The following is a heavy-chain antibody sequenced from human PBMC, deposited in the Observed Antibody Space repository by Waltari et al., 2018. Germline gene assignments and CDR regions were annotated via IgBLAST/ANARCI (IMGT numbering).Heavy chain of an antibody. D-gene: IGHD5-18*01. J-gene: IGHJ4*02. V-gene: IGHV1-2*06. CDR1: GTTFTGHN. CDR3: TRSWIQLWTPDFDY. CDR2: INPDSGAT. Sequence: QVQLVQSGAEVKKPGASVKVSFKASGTTFTGHNMHWVRQAPGQGLEWMGRINPDSGATTYAQKFQGRVTMTRDTSISTAYMELSSLTSDDTAVYYCTRSWIQLWTPDFDYWGQGTLVTVSS.